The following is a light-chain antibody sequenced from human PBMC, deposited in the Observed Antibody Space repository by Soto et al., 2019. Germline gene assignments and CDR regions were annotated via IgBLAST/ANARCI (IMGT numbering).Light chain of an antibody. CDR2: EGS. Sequence: QSALTQPASVSGSPGQSITISCTGTSSDIGNYNLVSWYQQHPGKAPKLMIHEGSRRPSGVSNRFSGSKSGNTASLTISGLQAEDEADYYCCSYAGSPTYVFGTGTKVTVL. CDR3: CSYAGSPTYV. J-gene: IGLJ1*01. CDR1: SSDIGNYNL. V-gene: IGLV2-23*01.